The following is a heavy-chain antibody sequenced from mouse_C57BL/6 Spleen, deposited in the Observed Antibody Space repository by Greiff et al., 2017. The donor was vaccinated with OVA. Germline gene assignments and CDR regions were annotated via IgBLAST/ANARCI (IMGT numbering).Heavy chain of an antibody. CDR3: ARGGLRRGYYFDY. V-gene: IGHV1-55*01. CDR1: GYTFTSYW. CDR2: IYPGSGST. Sequence: QVHVKQPGAELVKPGASVKMSCMASGYTFTSYWITWVKQRPGQGLEWIGDIYPGSGSTNYNEKFKSKATLTVDTSSSTAYMQLSSLTSEDSAVYYCARGGLRRGYYFDYWGQGTTLTVSS. J-gene: IGHJ2*01. D-gene: IGHD2-4*01.